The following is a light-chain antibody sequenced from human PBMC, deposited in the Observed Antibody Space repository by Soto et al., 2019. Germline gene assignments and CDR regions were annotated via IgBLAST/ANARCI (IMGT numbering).Light chain of an antibody. CDR1: QSVSSN. V-gene: IGKV3-15*01. J-gene: IGKJ1*01. CDR3: LQHNSYPRT. Sequence: EVVVTQSPATLSVSPGERSTLSCRAIQSVSSNLAWYQQKPGQDPRLLIYGASTRXTGIPARFVGSGSGTEFTLTISSLQPEDFATYYCLQHNSYPRTFGQGTKVDIK. CDR2: GAS.